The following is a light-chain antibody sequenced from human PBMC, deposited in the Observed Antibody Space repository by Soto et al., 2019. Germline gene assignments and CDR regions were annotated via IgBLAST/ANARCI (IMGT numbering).Light chain of an antibody. CDR3: CSYAGSYSVI. J-gene: IGLJ2*01. V-gene: IGLV2-11*01. Sequence: QSALTQPASVSGSPGQSITISCTATSSDVGNYNYVSWYQQHPGKAPKLLIYDVSRRPSGVPDRFSGSKSGNTASLTISGLQADDEAAYYCCSYAGSYSVIFGGGTKLTVL. CDR1: SSDVGNYNY. CDR2: DVS.